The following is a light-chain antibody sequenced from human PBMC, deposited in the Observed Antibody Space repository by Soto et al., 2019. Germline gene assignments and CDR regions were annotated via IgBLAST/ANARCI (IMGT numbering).Light chain of an antibody. J-gene: IGLJ3*02. CDR3: QSYDSSLSGWV. CDR2: GNV. CDR1: TSNIGAAYD. Sequence: QSVLTQPPSVSGAPGQRVTISCSGSTSNIGAAYDVHWYRQLPRTAPKLLIYGNVNRPSGVPDRFSGSRSGTSASLAITGLQAEDEADYYCQSYDSSLSGWVFGGGTKVTVL. V-gene: IGLV1-40*01.